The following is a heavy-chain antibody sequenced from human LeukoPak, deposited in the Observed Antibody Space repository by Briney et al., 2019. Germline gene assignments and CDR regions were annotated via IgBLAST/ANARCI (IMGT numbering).Heavy chain of an antibody. CDR2: ISSSSNYI. V-gene: IGHV3-21*01. Sequence: GGSLRLSCAASGFIFKSYSMSWVRQAPGKGLEWVSSISSSSNYIYYAGSMKGRFTISRDTAKNSLYLQMNSLRAEDTAVYYCAREDSRGELVYWGQGTLVTVS. CDR3: AREDSRGELVY. CDR1: GFIFKSYS. D-gene: IGHD3-10*01. J-gene: IGHJ4*02.